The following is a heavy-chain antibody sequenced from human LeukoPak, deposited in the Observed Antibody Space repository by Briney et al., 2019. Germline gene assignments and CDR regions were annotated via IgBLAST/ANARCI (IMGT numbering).Heavy chain of an antibody. V-gene: IGHV4-59*01. D-gene: IGHD2-21*02. Sequence: PSETRSLTCTVSGGSISSYYWSWIRQPPGKGLEWIGYIYYSGSTNYNPSLKSRVTISLGMSKNQFSLKLSSVTTADTSVYYCARLPMAVTPHVDYWGQGTLVTVSS. CDR1: GGSISSYY. CDR2: IYYSGST. CDR3: ARLPMAVTPHVDY. J-gene: IGHJ4*02.